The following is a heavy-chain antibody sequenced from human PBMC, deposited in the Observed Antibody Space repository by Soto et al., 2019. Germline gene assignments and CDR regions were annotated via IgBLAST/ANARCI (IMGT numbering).Heavy chain of an antibody. V-gene: IGHV3-33*01. CDR1: GFTFSSYG. J-gene: IGHJ4*02. CDR3: ARTYYDYVWGSYRYNDPGGY. Sequence: GGSLRLSCAASGFTFSSYGMHWVRQAPGKGLEWVAVIWYDGSNKYYADSVKGRFTISRDNSKNTLYLQMNSLRAEDTAVYYCARTYYDYVWGSYRYNDPGGYWGQGTLVTVSS. D-gene: IGHD3-16*02. CDR2: IWYDGSNK.